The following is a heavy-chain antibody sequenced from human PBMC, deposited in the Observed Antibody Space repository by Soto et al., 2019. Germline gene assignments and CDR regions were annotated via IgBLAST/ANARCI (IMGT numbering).Heavy chain of an antibody. J-gene: IGHJ4*02. CDR1: GGSVSSGNYY. V-gene: IGHV4-61*01. Sequence: PSETLSLTCTVSGGSVSSGNYYWSWIRQPPGKGLQWIGYLYYSGRINYNPSLRSRVTISAETSKNQFSLKMSSVTAADTAVYYCARDPGYDSSGYFVDYWGQGALVTVS. CDR3: ARDPGYDSSGYFVDY. D-gene: IGHD3-22*01. CDR2: LYYSGRI.